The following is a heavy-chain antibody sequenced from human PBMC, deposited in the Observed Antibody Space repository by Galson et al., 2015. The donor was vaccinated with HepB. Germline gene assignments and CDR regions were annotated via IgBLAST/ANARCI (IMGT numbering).Heavy chain of an antibody. V-gene: IGHV3-48*04. Sequence: SLRLSCAASGFTFSSYSMNWVRQAPGKGLEWVSYISSSGSTIYYADSVKGRFTISRDNAKNSLYLQMNSLRAEDTAVYYCASQAGGDGYNDWYFDLWGRGTLVTVSS. CDR2: ISSSGSTI. J-gene: IGHJ2*01. CDR1: GFTFSSYS. D-gene: IGHD5-24*01. CDR3: ASQAGGDGYNDWYFDL.